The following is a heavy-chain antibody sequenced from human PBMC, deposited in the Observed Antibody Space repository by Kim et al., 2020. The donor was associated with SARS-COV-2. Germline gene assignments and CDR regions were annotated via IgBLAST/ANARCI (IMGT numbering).Heavy chain of an antibody. Sequence: GGSLRLSCAASGFTFSSYGMHWVRQAPGKGLEWVAVISYDGSNKYYADSLKGRFTISRDNSKNTLYLQMNSLSAEDTAVYYFAKDQGPTWVQLWLLGEYYMDVWGKGTTVTVSS. CDR1: GFTFSSYG. CDR3: AKDQGPTWVQLWLLGEYYMDV. V-gene: IGHV3-30*18. D-gene: IGHD5-18*01. J-gene: IGHJ6*03. CDR2: ISYDGSNK.